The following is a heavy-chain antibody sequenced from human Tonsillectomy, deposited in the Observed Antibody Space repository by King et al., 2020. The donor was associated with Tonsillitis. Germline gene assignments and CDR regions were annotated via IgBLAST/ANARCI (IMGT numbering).Heavy chain of an antibody. Sequence: VQLVESGGGVVQPGRSLRLSCAASGFTFSSYGMHWVRQAPGKGLEWVAVISYDGSNKYYADSVKGRFTISRDNSKNTLYLQMNSLRAEDTAVYYCVTDLKDLGGMDVWGQGTTVTVSS. CDR3: VTDLKDLGGMDV. CDR2: ISYDGSNK. D-gene: IGHD3-16*01. J-gene: IGHJ6*02. V-gene: IGHV3-30*03. CDR1: GFTFSSYG.